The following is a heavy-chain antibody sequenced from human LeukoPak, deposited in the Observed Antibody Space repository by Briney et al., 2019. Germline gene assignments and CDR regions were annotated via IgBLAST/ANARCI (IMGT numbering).Heavy chain of an antibody. J-gene: IGHJ4*02. CDR1: GGSISSYY. CDR2: IYYSGST. V-gene: IGHV4-59*08. Sequence: SETLSLTCTVSGGSISSYYWSWMRQPPGKGLEWIGHIYYSGSTNYNPSLKSRVTISVDTSKNQFSLKLSSVTAADTAVYYCARSRSYYDSSGYYEGPFDYWGQGTLVTVSS. D-gene: IGHD3-22*01. CDR3: ARSRSYYDSSGYYEGPFDY.